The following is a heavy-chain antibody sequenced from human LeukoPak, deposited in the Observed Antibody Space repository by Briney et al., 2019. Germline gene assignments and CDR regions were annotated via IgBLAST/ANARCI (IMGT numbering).Heavy chain of an antibody. CDR2: IYYSGST. CDR3: ARHFGGYSYGSLDY. Sequence: SETLSLTCTVSGGSISSYYWSWIRQPPGKGLEWIGYIYYSGSTNYNPSLKSRVTISVDTSKNQFSLKLSSVTAADTAVYYCARHFGGYSYGSLDYWGQGNLVTVSS. J-gene: IGHJ4*02. V-gene: IGHV4-59*01. CDR1: GGSISSYY. D-gene: IGHD5-18*01.